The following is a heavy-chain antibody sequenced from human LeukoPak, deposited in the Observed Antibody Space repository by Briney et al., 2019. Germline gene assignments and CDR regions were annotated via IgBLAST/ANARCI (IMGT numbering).Heavy chain of an antibody. Sequence: GGSLRLSCAASGFTFSSYWMSWVRQAPGKGLEWVANIKQDGSEKYYVDSVKGRFTISRDNAKNSLYLQMNSLRDEDTAVYYCARESGYHGSGFDPWGQGTLVTVSS. CDR3: ARESGYHGSGFDP. V-gene: IGHV3-7*01. CDR2: IKQDGSEK. J-gene: IGHJ5*02. D-gene: IGHD3-10*01. CDR1: GFTFSSYW.